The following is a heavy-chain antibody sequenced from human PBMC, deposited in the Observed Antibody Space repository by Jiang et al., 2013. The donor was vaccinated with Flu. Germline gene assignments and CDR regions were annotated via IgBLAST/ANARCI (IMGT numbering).Heavy chain of an antibody. D-gene: IGHD4-23*01. CDR1: GGDFSRYY. J-gene: IGHJ4*02. V-gene: IGHV4-34*01. CDR3: TRGGPGDGGNPFGY. Sequence: ARLLKPSETLSLTCAVYGGDFSRYYWSWVRQSPGKGLEWVGEIGHGGDASYSSSLWGRATISIDTSKNQFSLKLKSVTAADTAVYYCTRGGPGDGGNPFGYWSQGTLVTVSS. CDR2: IGHGGDA.